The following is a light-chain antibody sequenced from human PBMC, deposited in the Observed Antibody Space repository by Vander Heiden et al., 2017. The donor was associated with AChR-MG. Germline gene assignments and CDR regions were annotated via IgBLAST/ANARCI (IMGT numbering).Light chain of an antibody. CDR1: QSLVDSNGNTY. V-gene: IGKV2-30*01. Sequence: DVIMTQSPLSLPVTLGQPASISCRSSQSLVDSNGNTYLNWFQQRPGQSPRRLIYQVSNRDSGVPDRFSGSGSGTDFTLQISRVEAEDVGVYYCRQGKRWPHTFVQGTKLEIK. J-gene: IGKJ2*01. CDR2: QVS. CDR3: RQGKRWPHT.